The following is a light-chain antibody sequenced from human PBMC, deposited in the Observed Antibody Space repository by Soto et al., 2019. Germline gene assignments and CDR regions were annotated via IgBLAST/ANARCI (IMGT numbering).Light chain of an antibody. CDR2: DVT. J-gene: IGLJ1*01. CDR1: SSDVGGYIY. V-gene: IGLV2-14*01. Sequence: QSALTQPASVSGSPGQSITISCTGTSSDVGGYIYVSWYQQHPGKAPTLMIYDVTSRPSGVSYRFSGSKSGNTASLTISGLQAEDEADYYCSSYTTSSSYGFGTGTKLTGL. CDR3: SSYTTSSSYG.